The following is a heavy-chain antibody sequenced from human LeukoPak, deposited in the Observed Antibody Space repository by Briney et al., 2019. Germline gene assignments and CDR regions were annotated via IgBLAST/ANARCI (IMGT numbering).Heavy chain of an antibody. CDR3: ARGSYSTDDALDI. V-gene: IGHV6-1*01. CDR1: GDTVSSNSAA. D-gene: IGHD1-26*01. Sequence: SQTLSLTCAISGDTVSSNSAAWNWIRQSPSRGLEWLGRTYYRSRWYDDYPLSVKSRITINPDTSKNQFSLQLNSVTPEDTAVYYCARGSYSTDDALDIWGQGTMVTVSS. J-gene: IGHJ3*02. CDR2: TYYRSRWYD.